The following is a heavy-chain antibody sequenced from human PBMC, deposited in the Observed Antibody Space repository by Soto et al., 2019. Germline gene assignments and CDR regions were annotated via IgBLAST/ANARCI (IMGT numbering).Heavy chain of an antibody. J-gene: IGHJ4*02. CDR1: GFTFSSYA. D-gene: IGHD2-21*01. CDR2: ISGSGGST. Sequence: GGSLRLSWAASGFTFSSYAMSWVRQAPGKGLEWVSAISGSGGSTYYADSVKGRFTISRDDAKNSLYLQMSSLKDEDTAMYYCARDGSYWGQGILVTVSS. CDR3: ARDGSY. V-gene: IGHV3-23*01.